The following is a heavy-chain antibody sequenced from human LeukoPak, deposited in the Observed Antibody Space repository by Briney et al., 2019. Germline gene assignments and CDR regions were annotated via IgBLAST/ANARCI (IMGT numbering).Heavy chain of an antibody. D-gene: IGHD3-3*01. Sequence: SETLSLTCTVSGGSISNYYYSWIRQPPGKGLEWIGYIYHSGGTTYNPSLKSRVTISVDTSKNQFSLKLSSVTAADTAVYYCARGGYDFWSGHQDYDYWGQGTLVTVSS. CDR2: IYHSGGT. CDR3: ARGGYDFWSGHQDYDY. V-gene: IGHV4-59*12. CDR1: GGSISNYY. J-gene: IGHJ4*02.